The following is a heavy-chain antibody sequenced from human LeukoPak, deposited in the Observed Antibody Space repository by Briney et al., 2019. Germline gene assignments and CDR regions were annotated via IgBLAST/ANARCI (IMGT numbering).Heavy chain of an antibody. Sequence: PSETLSLTCTVSGDSISYFYWSWIRQPPGKGLEWIGYIYYSGSTTYNPSLKSRVTISVDTSERQFSLRLTSVTAADTAVYYCARGEGILTGFSTPLFDYWGQGTLLTVSS. CDR1: GDSISYFY. J-gene: IGHJ4*02. CDR3: ARGEGILTGFSTPLFDY. D-gene: IGHD3-9*01. CDR2: IYYSGST. V-gene: IGHV4-59*08.